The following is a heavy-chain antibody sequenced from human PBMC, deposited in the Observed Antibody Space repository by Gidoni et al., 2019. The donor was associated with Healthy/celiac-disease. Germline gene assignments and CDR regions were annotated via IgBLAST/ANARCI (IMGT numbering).Heavy chain of an antibody. V-gene: IGHV3-23*01. Sequence: EVQLLESGGGLVQPGGSLRLSCAASGFTSSSYTRSWVRQATGKGLGGVSSISGSGGSKYYADSVKGRFTSSRENSKNTLYLQMNSLSAEDTAVYYCAKRVVPAALLRGGAYMDVWGKGTTVTVSS. CDR2: ISGSGGSK. CDR1: GFTSSSYT. J-gene: IGHJ6*03. CDR3: AKRVVPAALLRGGAYMDV. D-gene: IGHD2-2*01.